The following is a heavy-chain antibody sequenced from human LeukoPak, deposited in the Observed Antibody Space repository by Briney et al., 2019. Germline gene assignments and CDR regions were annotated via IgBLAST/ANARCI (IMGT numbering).Heavy chain of an antibody. CDR3: AKDFEDGDY. J-gene: IGHJ4*02. CDR2: ISYDGINK. Sequence: GGSLRLSCAASGFTFSNYAMHWVRQTPAKGLEWVAIISYDGINKYYADSVKGRFTISRDNSKNTLYLQMNSLRAEDTAVYYCAKDFEDGDYWGQGTLVTVSS. D-gene: IGHD3-9*01. V-gene: IGHV3-30-3*01. CDR1: GFTFSNYA.